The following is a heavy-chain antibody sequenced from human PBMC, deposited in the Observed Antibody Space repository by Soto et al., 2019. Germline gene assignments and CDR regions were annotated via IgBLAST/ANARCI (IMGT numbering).Heavy chain of an antibody. J-gene: IGHJ4*02. CDR1: GFSFSNYA. CDR2: VSGSGGNT. Sequence: TGGSLRLSCAASGFSFSNYAMSWVRQAPGKGLEWVSAVSGSGGNTYYADSVKGRFAISRDNSKNTLYLQMNSLRADDTAVYYCAKGAWSSGTYNDYWGQGTLVTVSS. D-gene: IGHD3-10*01. V-gene: IGHV3-23*01. CDR3: AKGAWSSGTYNDY.